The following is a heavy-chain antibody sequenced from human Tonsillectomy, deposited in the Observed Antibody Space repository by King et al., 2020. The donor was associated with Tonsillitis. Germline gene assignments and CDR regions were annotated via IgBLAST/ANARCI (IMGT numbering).Heavy chain of an antibody. CDR3: ARRDYDFWSGTTEDYYYYYMDV. D-gene: IGHD3-3*01. J-gene: IGHJ6*03. V-gene: IGHV4-59*08. CDR2: IYYSGST. CDR1: GGSISSYY. Sequence: QLQESGPGLVKPSETLSLTCTVSGGSISSYYWSWIRQPPGKGLEWIGYIYYSGSTNYNPSLKSRVTISVDTSKNQFSLKLSSVTAADTAVYYCARRDYDFWSGTTEDYYYYYMDVWGKGTTVTVSS.